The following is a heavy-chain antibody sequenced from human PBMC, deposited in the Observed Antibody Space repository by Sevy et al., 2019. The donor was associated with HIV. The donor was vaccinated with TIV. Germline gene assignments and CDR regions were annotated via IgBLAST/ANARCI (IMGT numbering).Heavy chain of an antibody. D-gene: IGHD3-10*01. V-gene: IGHV1-18*01. Sequence: ASVKVSCKASGYTFSSYGISWVLQAPGQGLEWMGWISDYNGYTNYAHKFQGRVTMSTETSTRTAYMELRGLRSDDTAVYFCAREGYYYRSGTYRPPNYYGMDVWGQRTAVTVSS. CDR3: AREGYYYRSGTYRPPNYYGMDV. CDR1: GYTFSSYG. CDR2: ISDYNGYT. J-gene: IGHJ6*02.